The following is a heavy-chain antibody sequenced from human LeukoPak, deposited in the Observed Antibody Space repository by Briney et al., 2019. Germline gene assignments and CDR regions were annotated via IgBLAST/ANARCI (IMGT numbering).Heavy chain of an antibody. CDR2: ISYDGSNK. Sequence: PGRSLRLSCAASGFTFSSYGMHWVRQAPGKGLERVAVISYDGSNKYYADSVKGRFTISRDNTKNTLYLQMNSLRAEDTAVYYCAKDFRFGSDFYYYYGMDVWGQGTTVTVSS. CDR1: GFTFSSYG. CDR3: AKDFRFGSDFYYYYGMDV. V-gene: IGHV3-30*18. D-gene: IGHD3-10*01. J-gene: IGHJ6*02.